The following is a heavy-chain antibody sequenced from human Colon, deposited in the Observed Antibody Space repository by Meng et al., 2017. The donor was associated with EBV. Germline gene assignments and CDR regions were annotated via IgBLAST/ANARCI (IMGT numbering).Heavy chain of an antibody. CDR2: IDDSGST. Sequence: QVRRQQSGPALVKPSWTLSLTCGVSGVSISSNIRWTWVRQPPGKGLEWIGDIDDSGSTNYNPSLNSRISISLDKSKNHFSLKVNSVTAADTAVYYCARGKQDAWELLAYWGQGALVTVSS. J-gene: IGHJ4*02. V-gene: IGHV4-4*02. CDR1: GVSISSNIR. D-gene: IGHD1-26*01. CDR3: ARGKQDAWELLAY.